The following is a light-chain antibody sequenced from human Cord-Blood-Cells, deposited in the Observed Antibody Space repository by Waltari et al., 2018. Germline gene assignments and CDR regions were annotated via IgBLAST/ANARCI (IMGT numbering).Light chain of an antibody. J-gene: IGLJ2*01. V-gene: IGLV3-1*01. CDR2: QDS. CDR1: KMGDKY. Sequence: SYQLTQPPSVSVSPGQTARPTCAGDKMGDKYASWYQQKPGQSTVLVIYQDSKRPSGIPERFSGSNSGNTATLTISGTQARDEADYYCQAWDSSTDNVVFGGGTKLTVL. CDR3: QAWDSSTDNVV.